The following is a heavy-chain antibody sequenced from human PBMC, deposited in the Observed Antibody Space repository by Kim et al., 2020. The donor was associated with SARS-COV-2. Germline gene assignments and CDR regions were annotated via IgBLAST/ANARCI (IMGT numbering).Heavy chain of an antibody. V-gene: IGHV4-59*08. J-gene: IGHJ2*01. D-gene: IGHD6-13*01. Sequence: SETLSLICTVSGGSISSYYWNWIRQPPGRGLEWIGYIYHSGSTNYNPSLKSRVTMSVDTSKNQVSLKLSSVTAADTAIYYCARRDGGSSWKYWYFDLWGRGTLVTVSS. CDR2: IYHSGST. CDR3: ARRDGGSSWKYWYFDL. CDR1: GGSISSYY.